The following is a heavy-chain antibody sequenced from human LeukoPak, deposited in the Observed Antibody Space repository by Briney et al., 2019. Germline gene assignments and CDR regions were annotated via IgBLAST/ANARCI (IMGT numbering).Heavy chain of an antibody. CDR2: MNPKSGNT. Sequence: ASVKVSCKASGYTFTSYDINWVRQATGQGLEWMGWMNPKSGNTGPAQKFQGRVTMTRDTAIRTAYMELSSLTSEDTAVYYCARVRWLLSDYWGQGTLVTVSS. CDR3: ARVRWLLSDY. V-gene: IGHV1-8*01. J-gene: IGHJ4*02. D-gene: IGHD3-3*01. CDR1: GYTFTSYD.